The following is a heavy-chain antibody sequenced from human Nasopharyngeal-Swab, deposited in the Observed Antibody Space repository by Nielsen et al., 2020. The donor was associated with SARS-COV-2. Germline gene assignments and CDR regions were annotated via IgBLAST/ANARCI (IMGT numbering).Heavy chain of an antibody. CDR1: GPTFNIYA. D-gene: IGHD3-10*01. V-gene: IGHV3-23*01. Sequence: GGSLRLSCIASGPTFNIYAMAWVPRTPGRGLQWVSGISASGGSTYYTDSVKGRFAVSRDNSRNTLYLQMHSLRVEDTALYYCAKDDVVRGDAFDIWGQGTMVTVSS. CDR3: AKDDVVRGDAFDI. CDR2: ISASGGST. J-gene: IGHJ3*02.